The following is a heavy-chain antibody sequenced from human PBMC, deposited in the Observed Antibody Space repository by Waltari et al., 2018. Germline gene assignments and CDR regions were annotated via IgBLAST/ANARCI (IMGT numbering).Heavy chain of an antibody. CDR2: INPNSGGT. CDR1: GYTFTGYY. V-gene: IGHV1-2*06. Sequence: QVQLVQSGAEVKKPGASVKVSCKASGYTFTGYYMHWVRQAPGQGLEWMGRINPNSGGTNYAQKVQGRVTMTRYTSISTAYMELSRLRSDDTAVYYCARGRIVGATWVDYWGQGTLVTVSS. J-gene: IGHJ4*02. CDR3: ARGRIVGATWVDY. D-gene: IGHD1-26*01.